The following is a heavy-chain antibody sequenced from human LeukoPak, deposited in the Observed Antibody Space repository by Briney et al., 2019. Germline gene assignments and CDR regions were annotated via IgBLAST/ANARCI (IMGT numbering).Heavy chain of an antibody. Sequence: GASVKVSCKASGGTFSSYAISWVRQAPGQGLEWMGMISPSGGSTTYAQKFQGRVTMTRDTSTSTVYMELSILRSEDTAVYYCARGGTFSSPRNWFDPWGQGTLVTVSS. V-gene: IGHV1-46*01. CDR3: ARGGTFSSPRNWFDP. J-gene: IGHJ5*02. D-gene: IGHD6-13*01. CDR1: GGTFSSYA. CDR2: ISPSGGST.